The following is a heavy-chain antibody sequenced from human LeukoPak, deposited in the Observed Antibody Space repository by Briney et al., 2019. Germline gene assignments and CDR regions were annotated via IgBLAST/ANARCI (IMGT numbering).Heavy chain of an antibody. Sequence: GGSLRLSCAASGFTFSSYSMNWVRQAPGRGLEWVSSISSSSSYIYYADSVKGRFTISRDNAKNSLYLQMNSLRAEDTAVYYCACTVTMDFDYWGQGTLVTVSS. CDR3: ACTVTMDFDY. CDR2: ISSSSSYI. J-gene: IGHJ4*02. CDR1: GFTFSSYS. V-gene: IGHV3-21*01. D-gene: IGHD4-17*01.